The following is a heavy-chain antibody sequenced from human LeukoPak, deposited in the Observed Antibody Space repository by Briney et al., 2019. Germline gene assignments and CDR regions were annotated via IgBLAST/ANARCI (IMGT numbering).Heavy chain of an antibody. J-gene: IGHJ6*02. V-gene: IGHV3-11*01. CDR3: AKGGRFNYYYYGMDV. CDR1: GFTFSDYY. CDR2: ISSSGSTI. Sequence: GSLRLSCAASGFTFSDYYMSWIRQAPGKGLEWVSYISSSGSTIYYADSVKGRFTISRDNAKNSLYLQMNSLRAEDTAVYCCAKGGRFNYYYYGMDVWGQGTTVTVSS.